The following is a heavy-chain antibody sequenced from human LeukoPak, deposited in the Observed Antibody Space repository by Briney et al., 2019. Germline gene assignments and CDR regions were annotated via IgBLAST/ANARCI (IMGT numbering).Heavy chain of an antibody. D-gene: IGHD6-13*01. Sequence: GGSLRLSCAASGFTFSDYYMSWIRQAPGKGLEWVSYISSSGSTIYYADSVKGRFTISRDNSKNTLYLQMNGLRAEDTAVYYCAKDQRQQLPYWGQGTLVTVSS. CDR1: GFTFSDYY. J-gene: IGHJ4*02. CDR3: AKDQRQQLPY. V-gene: IGHV3-11*04. CDR2: ISSSGSTI.